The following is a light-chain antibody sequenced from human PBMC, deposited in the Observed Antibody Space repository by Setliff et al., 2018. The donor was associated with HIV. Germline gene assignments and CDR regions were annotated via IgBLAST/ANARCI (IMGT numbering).Light chain of an antibody. V-gene: IGLV2-14*03. J-gene: IGLJ1*01. Sequence: LTQPASVSGSPGQSITISCTGTSSDVGGYNFVSWYQQHPGKAPKLMIYDVSNRPSGVSNRFSGSKSGNTASLTISGLQAEDEADYYCSSYTNTPLYFFGTGTKVTVL. CDR2: DVS. CDR1: SSDVGGYNF. CDR3: SSYTNTPLYF.